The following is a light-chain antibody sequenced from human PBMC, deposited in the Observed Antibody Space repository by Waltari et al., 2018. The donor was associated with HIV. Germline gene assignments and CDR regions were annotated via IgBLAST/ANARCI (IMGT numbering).Light chain of an antibody. V-gene: IGLV3-21*02. CDR2: DYS. J-gene: IGLJ2*01. CDR1: NHDNKG. Sequence: SYVLTQPPSVTVAPGQTAKTPCPGQNHDNKGAQWHQQKPGQAPVLVIYDYSDRPTGIPERFSGSNSGNTATLTVSMVEAGDEADYYCQLWDTSSDHPAFFGGGTKLTVV. CDR3: QLWDTSSDHPAF.